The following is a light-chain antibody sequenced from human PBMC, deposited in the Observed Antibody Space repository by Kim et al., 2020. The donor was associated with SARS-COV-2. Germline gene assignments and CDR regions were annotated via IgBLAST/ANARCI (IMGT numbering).Light chain of an antibody. CDR3: QQSFSFPYT. J-gene: IGKJ2*01. Sequence: SASVGDIVTLTCRASQNIIDYLNWYQQKPGKAPNLLIYAASSLQSGVPSRFSGSGSGTDFALTINSLQPEDFATYFCQQSFSFPYTFGQGTKLE. CDR1: QNIIDY. CDR2: AAS. V-gene: IGKV1-39*01.